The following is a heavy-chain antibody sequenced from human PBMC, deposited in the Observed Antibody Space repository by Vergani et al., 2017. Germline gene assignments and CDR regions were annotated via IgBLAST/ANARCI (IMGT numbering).Heavy chain of an antibody. J-gene: IGHJ4*02. D-gene: IGHD1-26*01. CDR2: LYNPGKT. CDR1: GGSVTSTSYH. Sequence: QLQLKESGPGLVKPSETLSLTCDVSGGSVTSTSYHWAWIRLPPGKGLEWIGSLYNPGKTYYNSSLESRLSLSLDTSTNQFFMRLNSVTAADTAVYYCASFWESYYAGDYWGQGTLVTVSS. CDR3: ASFWESYYAGDY. V-gene: IGHV4-39*01.